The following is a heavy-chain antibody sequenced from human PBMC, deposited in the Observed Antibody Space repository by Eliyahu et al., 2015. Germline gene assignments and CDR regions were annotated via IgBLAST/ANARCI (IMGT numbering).Heavy chain of an antibody. CDR2: IFSNDEK. CDR3: ARFTDAYDYADY. CDR1: GFSVRNAKMG. V-gene: IGHV2-26*01. D-gene: IGHD2-2*01. Sequence: QVTLKESGPVLVKPTETLTLTCTVXGFSVRNAKMGVSWIRQPPGKALEWLAHIFSNDEKSYNTSLKSRLTISKDTSKSQVVLTMTNMDPVDTATYYCARFTDAYDYADYWGQGTLVTVSS. J-gene: IGHJ4*02.